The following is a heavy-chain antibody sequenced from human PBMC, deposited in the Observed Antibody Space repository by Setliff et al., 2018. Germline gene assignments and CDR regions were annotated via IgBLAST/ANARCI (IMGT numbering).Heavy chain of an antibody. CDR2: IYWDDDK. Sequence: TLSLTCTVSGGSISPYFWSWIRQPPGKALEWLALIYWDDDKRYSPSLKSRLTITKDTSKNQVVLTMTNMDPVDTATCYCAHMYSSSRGDAFDIWGQGTMVTVSS. CDR1: GGSISPY. CDR3: AHMYSSSRGDAFDI. D-gene: IGHD6-13*01. V-gene: IGHV2-5*08. J-gene: IGHJ3*02.